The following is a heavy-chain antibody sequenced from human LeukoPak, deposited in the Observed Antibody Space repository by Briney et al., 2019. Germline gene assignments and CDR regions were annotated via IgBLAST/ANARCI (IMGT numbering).Heavy chain of an antibody. Sequence: GGSLRLSCAASGFTFSSYGMHGVRQSPGKGLEWVAVIRYDGSDKYYADSVKGRFTISRANSKNTLSLQIDSLRVEDTAVYHCVRKSAHGDNAGHWGQGTLVTVCS. CDR3: VRKSAHGDNAGH. D-gene: IGHD1-1*01. V-gene: IGHV3-30*02. CDR2: IRYDGSDK. CDR1: GFTFSSYG. J-gene: IGHJ4*02.